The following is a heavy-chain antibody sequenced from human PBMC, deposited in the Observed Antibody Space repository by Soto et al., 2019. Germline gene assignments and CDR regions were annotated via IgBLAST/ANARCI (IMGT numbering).Heavy chain of an antibody. CDR3: AKDLAQYYDFWSGSLLDY. CDR1: GFTFSSYG. V-gene: IGHV3-30*18. D-gene: IGHD3-3*01. Sequence: QVQLVESGGGVVQPGMSLRRSCAASGFTFSSYGMHWVRQAPGKGLEWVAVISYDGSNKYYADSVKGRFTISRDNSKNTLYLQMNSLRAEDTAVYYCAKDLAQYYDFWSGSLLDYWGQGTLVTVSS. J-gene: IGHJ4*02. CDR2: ISYDGSNK.